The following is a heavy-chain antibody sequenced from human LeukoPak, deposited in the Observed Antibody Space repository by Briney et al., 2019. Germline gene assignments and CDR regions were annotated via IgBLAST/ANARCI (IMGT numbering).Heavy chain of an antibody. D-gene: IGHD2-8*01. J-gene: IGHJ4*02. CDR3: AKDPNGDYIGAFDY. Sequence: GGSLRLSCAASGFAFSSYALTWVRQTPGKRLEWVSSTTGSGAGTKYADSVKGRFTISRDNSTNTLYLQMNSLTVEDTAIYYCAKDPNGDYIGAFDYWGQGTLVTVSS. CDR2: TTGSGAGT. CDR1: GFAFSSYA. V-gene: IGHV3-23*01.